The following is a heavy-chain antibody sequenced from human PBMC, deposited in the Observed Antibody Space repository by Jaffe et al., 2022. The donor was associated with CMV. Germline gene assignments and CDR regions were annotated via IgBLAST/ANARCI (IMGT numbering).Heavy chain of an antibody. J-gene: IGHJ4*02. V-gene: IGHV4-39*01. CDR3: VRHPTMTLLDD. D-gene: IGHD2-15*01. CDR1: GGSVTSRDYY. CDR2: IYYNGSS. Sequence: QLQLQESGPGLVTPSETLSLTCTVSGGSVTSRDYYWGWIRQPPGKGLEWIGAIYYNGSSQYNPYLKSRVTLSVDTSKNQFSLILNSLTAADTAVYYCVRHPTMTLLDDWGQGTLVTVSS.